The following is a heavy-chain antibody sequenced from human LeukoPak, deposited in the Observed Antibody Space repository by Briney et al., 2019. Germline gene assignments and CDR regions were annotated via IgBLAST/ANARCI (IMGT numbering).Heavy chain of an antibody. Sequence: ASVKVSCKASRGTFSSYAISWVRQAPGQGLEWMGVFIPVLGTANSTQNFQDRVSITADISTHTVYMELSSLKSEDTAVYFCAGIPVFGVVLHQEPVWGKGTTVTVSS. CDR1: RGTFSSYA. V-gene: IGHV1-69*10. J-gene: IGHJ6*04. CDR3: AGIPVFGVVLHQEPV. CDR2: FIPVLGTA. D-gene: IGHD2-8*01.